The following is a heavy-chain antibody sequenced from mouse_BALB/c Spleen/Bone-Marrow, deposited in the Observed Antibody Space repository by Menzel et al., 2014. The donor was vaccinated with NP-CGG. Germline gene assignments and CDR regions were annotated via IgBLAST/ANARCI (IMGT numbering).Heavy chain of an antibody. CDR2: INPSNGGT. D-gene: IGHD1-1*01. CDR1: GYTFTSYY. Sequence: QVQLQQPGAELVKPGASIKLSCKASGYTFTSYYMYWVKQRPGQGLEWIGEINPSNGGTNFNEKFKSKATLTVDKSSTTAYMQLSSLISEDSAVYYCTRTGECSRGGGFAYWGQGTLVTVSA. CDR3: TRTGECSRGGGFAY. V-gene: IGHV1S81*02. J-gene: IGHJ3*01.